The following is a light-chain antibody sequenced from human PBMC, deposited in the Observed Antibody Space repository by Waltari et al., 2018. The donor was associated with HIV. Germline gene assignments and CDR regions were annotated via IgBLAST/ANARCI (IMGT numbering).Light chain of an antibody. Sequence: QSVLTQSPSTSGTPGQRVPIPCPGSSSTTEGNYVPWFQQVPGTAPNLLIFRNTQRPSGVSDRFSGSVSGTSASLAISGLRSEDEADYYCAVWDDSLSAQLFGGGTKLTVL. CDR1: SSTTEGNY. CDR3: AVWDDSLSAQL. V-gene: IGLV1-47*01. J-gene: IGLJ3*02. CDR2: RNT.